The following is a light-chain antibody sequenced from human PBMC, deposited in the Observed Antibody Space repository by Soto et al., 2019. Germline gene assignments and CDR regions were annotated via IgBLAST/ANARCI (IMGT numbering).Light chain of an antibody. V-gene: IGKV1-5*03. CDR1: QSISNW. J-gene: IGKJ4*01. Sequence: DIQMTQSPSTLSASVGDRVTITCRASQSISNWLAWYQQKPGKAPKLLIYKASSLQSGVPSRFSGSASGTEFTLTISSLQPDDFATYYCQQYKSYSALTFGGGTKVEIK. CDR2: KAS. CDR3: QQYKSYSALT.